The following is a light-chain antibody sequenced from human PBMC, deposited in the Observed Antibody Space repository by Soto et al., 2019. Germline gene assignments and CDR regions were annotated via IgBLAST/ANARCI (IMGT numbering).Light chain of an antibody. CDR3: QPYGISHP. Sequence: ESVGTQSPGTLSLSPLERATLSCRASQSVAGSHLVWYQQKPGQAPRLLIYGASTRATGIPDRFSGSGSGTDFTLTISRLEPEDFAVYYCQPYGISHPFGQGTRLEIK. CDR2: GAS. J-gene: IGKJ5*01. V-gene: IGKV3-20*01. CDR1: QSVAGSH.